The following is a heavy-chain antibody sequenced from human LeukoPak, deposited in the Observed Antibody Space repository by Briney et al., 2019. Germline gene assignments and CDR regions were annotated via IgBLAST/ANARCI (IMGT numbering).Heavy chain of an antibody. V-gene: IGHV3-30*18. D-gene: IGHD5/OR15-5a*01. CDR1: GFTFSSYG. CDR3: AKVLYPSYYYYYYMDV. CDR2: ISYDGSNK. J-gene: IGHJ6*03. Sequence: GGSLRLSCAASGFTFSSYGMHWVRQAPGKGLEWVAVISYDGSNKYYADSVKGRFTISRDNSKNTLYLQMNSLRAEDTAVYYYAKVLYPSYYYYYYMDVWGKGTTVTVSS.